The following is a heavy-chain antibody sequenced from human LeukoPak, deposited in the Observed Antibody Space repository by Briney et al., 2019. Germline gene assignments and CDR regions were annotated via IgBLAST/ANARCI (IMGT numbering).Heavy chain of an antibody. CDR1: GFTVSSNY. CDR3: ARGNSGSYRSVYYYYYMDV. Sequence: GSLRLSCAASGFTVSSNYMSWVRQAPGKGLEWVSVIYSGGSTYYADSVKGRFTISRDNSKNTLYLQMNSLRVEDTAVYYCARGNSGSYRSVYYYYYMDVWGKGTTVTVSS. J-gene: IGHJ6*03. V-gene: IGHV3-66*01. D-gene: IGHD1-26*01. CDR2: IYSGGST.